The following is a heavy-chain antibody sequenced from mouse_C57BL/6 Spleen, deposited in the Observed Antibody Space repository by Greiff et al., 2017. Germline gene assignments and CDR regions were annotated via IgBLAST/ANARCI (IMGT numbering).Heavy chain of an antibody. V-gene: IGHV3-6*01. CDR1: GYSITSGYY. CDR3: AKDGHYSLDY. J-gene: IGHJ2*01. CDR2: ISYDGSN. Sequence: EVKVEESGPGLVKPSQSLSLTCSVTGYSITSGYYWNWIRQFPGNKLEWMGYISYDGSNNYNPSLKNRISITRDTSRNQFFLKLNSVTTEDTATYYCAKDGHYSLDYWGQGTTLTVSS. D-gene: IGHD1-1*01.